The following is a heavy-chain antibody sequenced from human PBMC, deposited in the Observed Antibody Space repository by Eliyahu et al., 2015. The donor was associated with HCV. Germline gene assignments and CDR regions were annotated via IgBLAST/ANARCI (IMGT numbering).Heavy chain of an antibody. Sequence: EVRLLESGGGLVQPGGSLRLSCAASGFTFXNYAMNWVRXAPGKGVEWVSGISASGGSTYNADSVKXRFTISRDNSKNTLYLQMDTVRAEDTAVYFCAKDLGDYVWGNFRYSFDFWGQGALVTVSS. CDR3: AKDLGDYVWGNFRYSFDF. V-gene: IGHV3-23*01. CDR2: ISASGGST. D-gene: IGHD3-16*02. CDR1: GFTFXNYA. J-gene: IGHJ4*02.